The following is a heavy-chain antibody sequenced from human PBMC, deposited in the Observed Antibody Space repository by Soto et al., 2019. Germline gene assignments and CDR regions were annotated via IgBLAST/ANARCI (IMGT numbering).Heavy chain of an antibody. CDR1: GFTFSSYW. CDR2: INSDESSI. CDR3: ARSDYGDYYFDY. Sequence: EVQLVESGGGLVQPGGSQRLSCAASGFTFSSYWMHWVRQAPGKGLVWVSRINSDESSISYADSVKGRFTISRDNAKNTLYLQMNSLRAEDTAVYYCARSDYGDYYFDYWGQGTLVTVSS. D-gene: IGHD4-17*01. J-gene: IGHJ4*02. V-gene: IGHV3-74*01.